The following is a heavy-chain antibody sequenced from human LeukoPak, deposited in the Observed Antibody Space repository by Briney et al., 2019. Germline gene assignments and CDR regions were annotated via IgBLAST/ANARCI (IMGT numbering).Heavy chain of an antibody. CDR3: AKAPTLDLSDYYYYMDV. J-gene: IGHJ6*03. Sequence: PGGSLRLSCAASGFTFSSYGMHWVRQAPGKGLEWVAFIRYDGSNKYYADSVKGRFTISRDNSKNTLYLQMNSLRAEDTAVYYCAKAPTLDLSDYYYYMDVWGKGTTVTVSS. CDR2: IRYDGSNK. D-gene: IGHD2/OR15-2a*01. CDR1: GFTFSSYG. V-gene: IGHV3-30*02.